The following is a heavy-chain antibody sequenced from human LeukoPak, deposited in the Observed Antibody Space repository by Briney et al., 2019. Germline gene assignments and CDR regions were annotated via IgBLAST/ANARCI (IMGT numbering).Heavy chain of an antibody. J-gene: IGHJ4*02. Sequence: VASVKVSCKASGYTFTGYYMHWVRQAPGQGLEWMGRINPNSGGTNYAQKFQGRVTMTRDTSISTAYMELSRLRCDDTAVYYCAREPDSSGYYPIDYWGQGTLVAASS. D-gene: IGHD3-22*01. CDR2: INPNSGGT. CDR1: GYTFTGYY. CDR3: AREPDSSGYYPIDY. V-gene: IGHV1-2*06.